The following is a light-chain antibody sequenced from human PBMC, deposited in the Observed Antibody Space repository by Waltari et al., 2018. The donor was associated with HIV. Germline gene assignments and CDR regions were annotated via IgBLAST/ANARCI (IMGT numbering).Light chain of an antibody. CDR1: SSNIANNY. J-gene: IGLJ1*01. Sequence: QSVLTQPPSVSAAPGQKVTISCSGSSSNIANNYVSWSQQLPGTAPKLLIYDNNKRPSGIPDRFSGSKSGTSATLGITGLQTGDEADYYCGTWDSSLSAEVFGTGTKVTVL. V-gene: IGLV1-51*01. CDR2: DNN. CDR3: GTWDSSLSAEV.